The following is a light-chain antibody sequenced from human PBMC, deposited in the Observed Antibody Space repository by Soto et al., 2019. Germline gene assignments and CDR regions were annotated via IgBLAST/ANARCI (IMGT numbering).Light chain of an antibody. J-gene: IGKJ1*01. V-gene: IGKV1-9*01. CDR1: QGVRTY. CDR3: QQYNSYPWT. Sequence: DIQMTQSPSSLSASVGDRVTITCRASQGVRTYLAWYQQRPGKAPQLLIFAASTLQSGVPSRFSGRGSGTDFTLTISSLQPDDFATYYCQQYNSYPWTFGQGTKVDI. CDR2: AAS.